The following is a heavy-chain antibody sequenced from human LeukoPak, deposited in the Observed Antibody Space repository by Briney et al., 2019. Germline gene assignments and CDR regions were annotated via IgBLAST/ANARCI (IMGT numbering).Heavy chain of an antibody. J-gene: IGHJ6*02. CDR1: GFSISNYW. CDR2: IYPGDSET. D-gene: IGHD2-2*01. V-gene: IGHV5-51*01. CDR3: TRSSTSSQYYYYYAMDV. Sequence: GESLKISCEGSGFSISNYWIGWVRQMPGKGLEWMGIIYPGDSETRYSPSFQGQVAISADRSFNIAYLQWSSLRASDTAMYYCTRSSTSSQYYYYYAMDVWSQGTTVTVSS.